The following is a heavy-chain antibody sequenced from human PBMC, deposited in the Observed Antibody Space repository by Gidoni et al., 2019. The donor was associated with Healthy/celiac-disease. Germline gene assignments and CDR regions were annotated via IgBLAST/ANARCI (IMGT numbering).Heavy chain of an antibody. V-gene: IGHV3-23*01. CDR1: GFTFSSYA. CDR3: AKAADYEPIA. J-gene: IGHJ1*01. D-gene: IGHD3-16*01. Sequence: EVQLLESGGGLVQPGGSMRLSCAASGFTFSSYAMSWVRQAPGRGLGWVSAISGSVGSTYYADSVKGRFTISRDNSKNTLYLQMNSLRAEDTAVYYCAKAADYEPIAWGQGTLVTVSS. CDR2: ISGSVGST.